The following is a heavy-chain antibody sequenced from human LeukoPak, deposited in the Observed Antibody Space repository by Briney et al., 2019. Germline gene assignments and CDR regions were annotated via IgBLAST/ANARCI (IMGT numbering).Heavy chain of an antibody. D-gene: IGHD1-26*01. CDR3: ARLGLLGAPFY. V-gene: IGHV1-46*01. Sequence: GASVQVSCKASGYIFTSYSMNWVRQAPGQGLEWMGVINPSGGSTSYPQKFQGRVTMTRDTSTSTVYMELSSLRSEDTAVYYCARLGLLGAPFYWGQGSLVTVSS. J-gene: IGHJ4*02. CDR2: INPSGGST. CDR1: GYIFTSYS.